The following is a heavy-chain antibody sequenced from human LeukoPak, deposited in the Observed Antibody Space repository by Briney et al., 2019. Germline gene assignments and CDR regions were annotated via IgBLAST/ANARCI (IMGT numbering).Heavy chain of an antibody. Sequence: PGGSLRLSCAASGFTVSTNYMSWVRQAPGKGLEWVSAISGSGGSTYYADSVKGRFTISRDNSKNTLYLQMNSLRAEDTAVYYCAKAFPLTMVRGVIKAYYFDYWGQGTLVTVSS. CDR3: AKAFPLTMVRGVIKAYYFDY. V-gene: IGHV3-23*01. J-gene: IGHJ4*02. CDR1: GFTVSTNY. CDR2: ISGSGGST. D-gene: IGHD3-10*01.